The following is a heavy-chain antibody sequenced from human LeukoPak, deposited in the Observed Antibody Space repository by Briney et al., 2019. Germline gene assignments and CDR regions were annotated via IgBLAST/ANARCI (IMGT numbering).Heavy chain of an antibody. J-gene: IGHJ4*02. CDR1: GGTFSSYA. Sequence: RASVKVSCKASGGTFSSYAISWVRQAPGQGLEWMGGIIPIFGTANYAQKFQGRVTITADESTSTAYMELSSLRSEDTAVYYCAQLVRVGYGDRDWGQGTLVTVSS. D-gene: IGHD4-17*01. CDR2: IIPIFGTA. CDR3: AQLVRVGYGDRD. V-gene: IGHV1-69*13.